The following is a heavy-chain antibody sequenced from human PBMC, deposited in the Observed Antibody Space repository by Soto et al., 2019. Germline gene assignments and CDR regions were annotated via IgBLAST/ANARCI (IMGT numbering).Heavy chain of an antibody. CDR1: GFTFSSHA. CDR2: VSGSGAST. CDR3: AKVKDYFDSSGYFGFDH. Sequence: LRLSCAASGFTFSSHALRWVRQAPGKGLEWVSTVSGSGASTYYADSVKGRFTISRDNSKNTLYLQMNSLRAGDTAVYYCAKVKDYFDSSGYFGFDHWGQETRVTVSS. V-gene: IGHV3-23*01. D-gene: IGHD3-22*01. J-gene: IGHJ4*02.